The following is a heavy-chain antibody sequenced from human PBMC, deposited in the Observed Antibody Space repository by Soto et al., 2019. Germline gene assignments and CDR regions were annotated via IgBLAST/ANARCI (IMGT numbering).Heavy chain of an antibody. CDR2: MNHNSENT. Sequence: ASVKVSCKASGYTFTSYVINWVRQATGQGLEWMGWMNHNSENTGYAQKFQGRVTMSRNIYISTAYMELSSLRSGDTAVYLCARCGFGGGVQNFGFWGPGTLGHVSS. CDR3: ARCGFGGGVQNFGF. D-gene: IGHD3-16*01. V-gene: IGHV1-8*01. CDR1: GYTFTSYV. J-gene: IGHJ4*01.